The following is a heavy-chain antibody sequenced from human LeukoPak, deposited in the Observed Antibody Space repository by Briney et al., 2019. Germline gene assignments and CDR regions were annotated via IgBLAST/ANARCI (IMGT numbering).Heavy chain of an antibody. J-gene: IGHJ5*02. CDR3: AKSEIVVINNWFDP. D-gene: IGHD3-22*01. CDR1: GFSFSSYA. Sequence: GGSLRLSCAASGFSFSSYAMSWVRQAPGKGLEWVSAISGSGGSTYYADSVKGRFTISRDNSKNTLYLQMNSLRAEDTAVYYCAKSEIVVINNWFDPWGQGTLVTVSS. CDR2: ISGSGGST. V-gene: IGHV3-23*01.